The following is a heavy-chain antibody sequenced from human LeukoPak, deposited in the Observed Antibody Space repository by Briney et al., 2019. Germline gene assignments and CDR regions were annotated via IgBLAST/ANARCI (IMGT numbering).Heavy chain of an antibody. CDR3: ARRDWNDDSFDY. Sequence: GGSLRLSCAASGFTVSSNYMSWVRQAPGKGLEWVSVIYSGGSTYYADSVKGRFTISRDNSKNTLYFQMNSLRAEDTAVYYCARRDWNDDSFDYWGQGTLVTVSS. D-gene: IGHD1-1*01. J-gene: IGHJ4*02. CDR1: GFTVSSNY. V-gene: IGHV3-66*04. CDR2: IYSGGST.